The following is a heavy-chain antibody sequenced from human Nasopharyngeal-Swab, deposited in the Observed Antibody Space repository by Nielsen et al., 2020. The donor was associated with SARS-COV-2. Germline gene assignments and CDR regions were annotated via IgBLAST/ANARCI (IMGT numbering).Heavy chain of an antibody. D-gene: IGHD5-12*01. V-gene: IGHV3-33*01. Sequence: WIRQPPGKGLESVAVIWYDGSNKYYADSVKGRFTISRDNSKNTLYLQMNSLRAEDTAVYYCARPPIVATMGDYYYYMDVWGKGTTVTVSS. J-gene: IGHJ6*03. CDR2: IWYDGSNK. CDR3: ARPPIVATMGDYYYYMDV.